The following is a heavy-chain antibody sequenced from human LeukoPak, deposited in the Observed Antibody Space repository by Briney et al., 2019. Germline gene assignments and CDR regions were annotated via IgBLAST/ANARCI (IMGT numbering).Heavy chain of an antibody. J-gene: IGHJ4*02. CDR2: IRNSGGRT. D-gene: IGHD5-12*01. CDR3: AKSYNGYESKPDY. CDR1: GFTFSSYA. V-gene: IGHV3-23*01. Sequence: SGGSLRLSCAASGFTFSSYAMSWVRQAPGKGLEWVSSIRNSGGRTFYTDSVKGRFTISRDNSKITLYLQMNSLRAEDTAVYYCAKSYNGYESKPDYWGQGTLVTVSS.